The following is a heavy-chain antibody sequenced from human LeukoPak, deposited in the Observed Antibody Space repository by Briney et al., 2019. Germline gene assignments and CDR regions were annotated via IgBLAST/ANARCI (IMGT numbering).Heavy chain of an antibody. Sequence: SETLSLTCTVSGGSISSNSYYGGWIRQPPGKGLEWIGSMYYSGSTYYNPSLKSRVTKSVDTSKNQVSLKLCSVTAADTAVYYCARFVGYSYGHVDYWGQGILVTVSS. CDR2: MYYSGST. D-gene: IGHD5-18*01. CDR3: ARFVGYSYGHVDY. CDR1: GGSISSNSYY. V-gene: IGHV4-39*01. J-gene: IGHJ4*02.